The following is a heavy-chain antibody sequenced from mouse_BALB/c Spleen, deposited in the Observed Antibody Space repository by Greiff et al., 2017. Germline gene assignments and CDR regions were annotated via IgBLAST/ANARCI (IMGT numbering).Heavy chain of an antibody. CDR2: IDPETGGT. D-gene: IGHD2-2*01. CDR3: TRRWLRRFAY. V-gene: IGHV1-15*01. J-gene: IGHJ3*01. CDR1: GYTFTDYE. Sequence: VQLQQSGAELVRPGASVTLSCKASGYTFTDYEMHWVKQTPVHGLEWIGAIDPETGGTAYNQKFKGKATLTADKSSSTAYMELRSLTSEDSAVYYCTRRWLRRFAYWGQGTLVTVSA.